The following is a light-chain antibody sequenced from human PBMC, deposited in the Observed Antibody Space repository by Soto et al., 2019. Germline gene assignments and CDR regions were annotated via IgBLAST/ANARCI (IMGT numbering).Light chain of an antibody. V-gene: IGKV3-15*01. J-gene: IGKJ5*01. CDR2: GAY. CDR3: QPYDQWPIT. Sequence: EVVRTQSPANLSVSPGVGCTLSCLASQPVSDKLAWYQQKPGQSPRLLIYGAYARALDIPARFSGSGSGTEFSLTVTSLQSEDFGVYYCQPYDQWPITFGQGTRLEIK. CDR1: QPVSDK.